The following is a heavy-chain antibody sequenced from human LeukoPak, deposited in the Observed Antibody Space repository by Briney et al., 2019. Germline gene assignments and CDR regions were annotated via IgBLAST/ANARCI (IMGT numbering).Heavy chain of an antibody. J-gene: IGHJ4*02. Sequence: SGGSLRLSCAASGFTFSDYYMSWIRQAPGKGLEWVSSISSSSSYIYYADSVKGRFTISRDNAKNSLYLQMNSLRAEDTAVYYCARDPDYGDAQSKPIDYWGQGTLVTVSS. CDR1: GFTFSDYY. CDR3: ARDPDYGDAQSKPIDY. CDR2: ISSSSSYI. V-gene: IGHV3-11*06. D-gene: IGHD4-17*01.